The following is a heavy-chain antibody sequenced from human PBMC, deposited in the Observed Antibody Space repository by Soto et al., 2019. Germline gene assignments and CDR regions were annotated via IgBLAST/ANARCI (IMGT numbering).Heavy chain of an antibody. J-gene: IGHJ3*02. D-gene: IGHD3-3*02. V-gene: IGHV4-4*02. CDR2: IYHSGST. CDR3: ARRRIRGHDAFDI. CDR1: SGSISSSNW. Sequence: PSETLSLTCAVSSGSISSSNWWSWVRQPPGKGLEWIGEIYHSGSTNYNPSLKSRVTISVDKSKNQFSLKPSSVTAADTAVYYCARRRIRGHDAFDIWGQGTMVTVSS.